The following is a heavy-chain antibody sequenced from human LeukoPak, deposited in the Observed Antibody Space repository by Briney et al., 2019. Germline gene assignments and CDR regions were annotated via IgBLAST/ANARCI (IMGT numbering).Heavy chain of an antibody. CDR2: ISSGSTI. D-gene: IGHD2-2*01. Sequence: GGSLRLSCAASGFTFSDYYMSWLRQAPGKGLEWVSYISSGSTIYYADSVKGRFTISRDNAKNSLYLQMNSLRAEDTAVYYCAREDIVVHWGQGTLVTVSS. CDR3: AREDIVVH. CDR1: GFTFSDYY. V-gene: IGHV3-11*01. J-gene: IGHJ4*02.